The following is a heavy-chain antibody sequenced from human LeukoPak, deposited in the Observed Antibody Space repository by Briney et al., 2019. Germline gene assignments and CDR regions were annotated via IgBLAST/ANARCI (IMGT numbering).Heavy chain of an antibody. CDR1: GYTFTGYY. D-gene: IGHD2-8*01. J-gene: IGHJ4*02. CDR3: ARVEYCTKGVCINFDL. CDR2: INPNSGGT. Sequence: VASVKVSCKASGYTFTGYYMHWVRQAPGQGLEWMGRINPNSGGTNYAQKFQGRVTMTRDTSISTAYMELSRLRSDDTAVYYCARVEYCTKGVCINFDLWGQGTLVTVSS. V-gene: IGHV1-2*06.